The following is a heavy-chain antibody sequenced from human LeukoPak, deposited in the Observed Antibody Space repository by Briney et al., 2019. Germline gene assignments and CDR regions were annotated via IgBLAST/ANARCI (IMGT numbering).Heavy chain of an antibody. J-gene: IGHJ1*01. CDR1: GGSISSSSYY. CDR2: IYYSGST. D-gene: IGHD3-10*01. V-gene: IGHV4-39*01. CDR3: ARQIGFITMVRGVTAEYFQR. Sequence: PSETLSLTCTVSGGSISSSSYYWGWIRQPPGKGLEWIGSIYYSGSTYYNPSLKSRVTISVDTSKNQFSPKLSTVTAADTAVYYCARQIGFITMVRGVTAEYFQRWGQGTLVTVSS.